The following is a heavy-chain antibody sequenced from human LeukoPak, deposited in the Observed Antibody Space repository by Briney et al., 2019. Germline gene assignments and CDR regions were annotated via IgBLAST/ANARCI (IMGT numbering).Heavy chain of an antibody. CDR3: AKVDSELLFRRNVDY. J-gene: IGHJ4*02. Sequence: PGGSVTLSCAASGFTFSSYGMHWVRQAPGKGLEWVAVISYDGSNKYYADSVKGRFTIFRDNSKNTLYLQMNSLRAEDTAVYYCAKVDSELLFRRNVDYWGQGTRVPVSS. V-gene: IGHV3-30*18. D-gene: IGHD1-26*01. CDR1: GFTFSSYG. CDR2: ISYDGSNK.